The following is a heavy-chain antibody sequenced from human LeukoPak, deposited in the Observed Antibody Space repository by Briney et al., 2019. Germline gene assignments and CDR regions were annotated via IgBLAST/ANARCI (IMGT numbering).Heavy chain of an antibody. CDR1: GFTFSSYA. V-gene: IGHV3-23*01. D-gene: IGHD6-13*01. Sequence: GGSLRLSCAASGFTFSSYAMSWLRQAPGKGLEWVSAISGSGGSTHYADSVKGRFTISRDNSKNTLYLQMNSLRAEDTAVYYCAGIFVRAAAGTEAFGYWGQGTLVTVSS. J-gene: IGHJ4*02. CDR3: AGIFVRAAAGTEAFGY. CDR2: ISGSGGST.